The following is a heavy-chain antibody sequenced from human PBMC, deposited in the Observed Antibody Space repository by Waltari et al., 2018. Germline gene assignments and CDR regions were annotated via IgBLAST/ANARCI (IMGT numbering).Heavy chain of an antibody. V-gene: IGHV1-2*06. CDR1: GTPFTGYY. Sequence: QVQLVQSGAEVKKPGASVKVSCKASGTPFTGYYMHWVRQVPGQGLEWMGRINPNSGGTNYAQKFQGRVTMTRDTSISTAYMELSRLRSDDTAVYYCARVDGSSWYVLDYWGQGTLVTVSS. CDR3: ARVDGSSWYVLDY. CDR2: INPNSGGT. D-gene: IGHD6-13*01. J-gene: IGHJ4*02.